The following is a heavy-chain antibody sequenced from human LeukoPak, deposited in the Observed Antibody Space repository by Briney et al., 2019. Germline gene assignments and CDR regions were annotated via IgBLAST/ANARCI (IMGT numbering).Heavy chain of an antibody. Sequence: SETLSLTCAVYGGSFSGYYWSWIRQPPGEGLEWIGEINHSGSTNYNPSLKSRVTISVDTSKNQFSLKLSSVTAADTAVYYCARDRTIEVGAVKFDAFDIWGQGTMVTVSS. CDR3: ARDRTIEVGAVKFDAFDI. CDR2: INHSGST. V-gene: IGHV4-34*01. CDR1: GGSFSGYY. D-gene: IGHD1-26*01. J-gene: IGHJ3*02.